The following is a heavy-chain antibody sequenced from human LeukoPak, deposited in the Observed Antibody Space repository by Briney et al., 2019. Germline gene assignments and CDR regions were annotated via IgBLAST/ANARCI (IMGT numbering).Heavy chain of an antibody. D-gene: IGHD6-19*01. V-gene: IGHV3-30-3*01. CDR3: AKARQWLEYYYYGMDV. CDR2: ISYDGSNK. Sequence: GGSLRLSCAASGFTFSSYAMHWVRQAPGKGLEWVAVISYDGSNKYYADSVKGRFTISRDNSKNTLYLQMNSQRAEDTAVYYCAKARQWLEYYYYGMDVWGQGTTVTVSS. CDR1: GFTFSSYA. J-gene: IGHJ6*02.